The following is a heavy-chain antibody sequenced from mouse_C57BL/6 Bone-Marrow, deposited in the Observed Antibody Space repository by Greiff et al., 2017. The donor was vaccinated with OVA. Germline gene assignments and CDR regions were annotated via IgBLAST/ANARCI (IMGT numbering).Heavy chain of an antibody. CDR1: GYTFTSYG. CDR3: ARSFGSRFAY. J-gene: IGHJ3*01. V-gene: IGHV1-81*01. CDR2: IYPRSGNT. Sequence: VQRVESGAELARPGASVKLSCKASGYTFTSYGISWVKQRTGQGLEWIGEIYPRSGNTYYNEKFKGKATLTADKSSSTAYMELRSLTSEDSAVYFCARSFGSRFAYWGQGTLVTVSA. D-gene: IGHD1-1*01.